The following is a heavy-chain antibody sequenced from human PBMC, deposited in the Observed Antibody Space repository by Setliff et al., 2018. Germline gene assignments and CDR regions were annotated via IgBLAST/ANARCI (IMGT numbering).Heavy chain of an antibody. CDR2: IIPNFRTT. V-gene: IGHV1-69*05. CDR3: AREEVIVMTVNNYYCYMDV. CDR1: GGTFSKYG. Sequence: GASVKVSCKASGGTFSKYGISWVRQAPGQGLEWMGGIIPNFRTTSYAQKFQGRVTISTDEPTMTAYMELNSLRPEDTAMYYCAREEVIVMTVNNYYCYMDVWGKGTTVTVSS. J-gene: IGHJ6*03. D-gene: IGHD2-21*02.